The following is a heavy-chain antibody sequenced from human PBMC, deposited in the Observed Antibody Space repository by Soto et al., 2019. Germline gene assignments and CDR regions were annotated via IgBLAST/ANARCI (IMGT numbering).Heavy chain of an antibody. CDR2: ISAYNGNT. CDR1: GYTFTSYG. D-gene: IGHD1-26*01. CDR3: ARFRIQIGKWELLPKGSDYYYGMDV. V-gene: IGHV1-18*04. J-gene: IGHJ6*02. Sequence: GASVKVSCKASGYTFTSYGISWVRQAPGQGLEWMGWISAYNGNTNYAQKLQGRVTMTTATSRSTAYMELRSLRSDDTAVYYCARFRIQIGKWELLPKGSDYYYGMDVWGQATTVTVSS.